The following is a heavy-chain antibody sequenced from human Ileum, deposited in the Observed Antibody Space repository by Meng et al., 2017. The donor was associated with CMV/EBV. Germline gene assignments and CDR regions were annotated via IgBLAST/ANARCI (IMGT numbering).Heavy chain of an antibody. CDR1: GDPISSGRHS. CDR3: ARDLTNKWFYY. V-gene: IGHV4-39*07. CDR2: MYFSGIA. Sequence: QMQLEEPGPGLVKPAETLSLTCPASGDPISSGRHSWAWFRQPPGKRLEWIGSMYFSGIADYNPSLKSRVTISLHATQKQFSLRLTSVTAADSAVYFCARDLTNKWFYYWGQGTLVTVSS. J-gene: IGHJ4*02. D-gene: IGHD1-26*01.